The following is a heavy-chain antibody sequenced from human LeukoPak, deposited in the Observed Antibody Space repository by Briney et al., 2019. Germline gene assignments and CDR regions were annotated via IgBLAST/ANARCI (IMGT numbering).Heavy chain of an antibody. V-gene: IGHV3-30*14. Sequence: SLRLSCAASGFTFSSYAMHWVRQAPGKGLEWVAVISYDGSNKYYADSVKGRFTISRDNSKNTLYLQMNSLRAEDTAVYYCARDQVTMVRGVIILYYFDYWGQGTLVTVSS. CDR3: ARDQVTMVRGVIILYYFDY. J-gene: IGHJ4*02. CDR1: GFTFSSYA. CDR2: ISYDGSNK. D-gene: IGHD3-10*01.